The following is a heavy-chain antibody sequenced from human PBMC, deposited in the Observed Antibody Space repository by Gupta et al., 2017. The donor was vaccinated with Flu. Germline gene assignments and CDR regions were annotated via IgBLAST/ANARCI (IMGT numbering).Heavy chain of an antibody. CDR3: AKTRDINYASYRDDGDFDY. D-gene: IGHD2-8*01. Sequence: EVQLVESGGRLVPPGRLLRLSCAASGFAFAVYALHWVRRVAGKGLEGVAGSSGTSGSVGYADSAKGRFTISRDNVENSMDLQMNSLRVEDTALYYCAKTRDINYASYRDDGDFDYWGRGTLVTVSS. CDR1: GFAFAVYA. J-gene: IGHJ4*02. CDR2: SSGTSGSV. V-gene: IGHV3-9*01.